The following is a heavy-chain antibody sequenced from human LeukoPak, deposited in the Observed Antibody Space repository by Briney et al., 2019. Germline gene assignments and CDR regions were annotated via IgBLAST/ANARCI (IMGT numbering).Heavy chain of an antibody. J-gene: IGHJ4*02. CDR2: IYSGGST. Sequence: GGSLRLSCAASGFTVSTNYMSWVRQAPGKGLELVSIIYSGGSTYYADSVRGRFTISSDTSKNTLYLQMNSLRAEDTAVYCCARDLSPVVRASPMGYWGQGTLVTVSS. V-gene: IGHV3-66*01. CDR1: GFTVSTNY. D-gene: IGHD3-10*01. CDR3: ARDLSPVVRASPMGY.